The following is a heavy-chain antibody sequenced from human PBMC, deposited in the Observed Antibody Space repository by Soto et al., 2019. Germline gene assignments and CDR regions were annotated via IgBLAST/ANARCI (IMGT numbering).Heavy chain of an antibody. D-gene: IGHD3-16*01. Sequence: ASVKVSCKASGGTFSSYAISWVRQAPGQGLEWMGGIIPIFGTANYAQKFQGRVTITADKSTSTAYMELSSLRSEDTAVYYCARAPVMITFGGVTKPANWFDPWGHGTLVTVSS. CDR1: GGTFSSYA. CDR3: ARAPVMITFGGVTKPANWFDP. CDR2: IIPIFGTA. V-gene: IGHV1-69*06. J-gene: IGHJ5*02.